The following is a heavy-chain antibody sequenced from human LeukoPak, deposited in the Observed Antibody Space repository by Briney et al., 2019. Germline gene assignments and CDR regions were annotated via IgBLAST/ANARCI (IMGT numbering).Heavy chain of an antibody. CDR3: TRTNYDSSGTNWFDP. CDR2: INHSGST. Sequence: SETLSLTCAVYGGSFSGYYWSWIRQPPGRGLEWIGEINHSGSTNYNPSLKSRVTISVDTSKNQFSLKLSPVTAADTAVYYCTRTNYDSSGTNWFDPWVQGTLVTVSS. D-gene: IGHD3-22*01. J-gene: IGHJ5*02. CDR1: GGSFSGYY. V-gene: IGHV4-34*01.